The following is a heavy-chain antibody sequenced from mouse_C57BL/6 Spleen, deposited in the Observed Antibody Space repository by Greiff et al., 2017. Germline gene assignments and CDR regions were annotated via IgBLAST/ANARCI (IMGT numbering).Heavy chain of an antibody. CDR3: ARQFYYYGRDYAMDY. CDR1: GYTFTSYW. Sequence: QVQLQQPGAELVMPGASVKLSCKASGYTFTSYWMHWVKQRPGQGLEWIGEIDPSDSYTNYTQKFKGKSTLTVDKSSGTAYMQLSSLTSEDSAVYYCARQFYYYGRDYAMDYWGQGTSVTVSS. J-gene: IGHJ4*01. V-gene: IGHV1-69*01. CDR2: IDPSDSYT. D-gene: IGHD1-1*01.